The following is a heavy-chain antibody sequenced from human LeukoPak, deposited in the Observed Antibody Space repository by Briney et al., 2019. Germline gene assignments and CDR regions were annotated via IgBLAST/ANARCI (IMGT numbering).Heavy chain of an antibody. CDR2: ISSNGGST. CDR3: GKSFCSSTSCYSSYYYYYMDV. Sequence: QPGGSLRLSCAASGFTFSSYAMHWVRQAPGKGLEYVSAISSNGGSTYYANSVKGRFTISRDNSKNTLYLQMGSLRAEDMAVYYCGKSFCSSTSCYSSYYYYYMDVWGKGTTVTVSS. CDR1: GFTFSSYA. J-gene: IGHJ6*03. V-gene: IGHV3-64*01. D-gene: IGHD2-2*01.